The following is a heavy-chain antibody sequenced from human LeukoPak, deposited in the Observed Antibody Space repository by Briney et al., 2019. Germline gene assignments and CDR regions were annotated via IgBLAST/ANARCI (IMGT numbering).Heavy chain of an antibody. D-gene: IGHD5-18*01. J-gene: IGHJ4*02. CDR2: ISWNSGSI. CDR3: AKVRRGYSYGETDY. CDR1: GFTFDDYA. V-gene: IGHV3-9*01. Sequence: GGSLRLSCAASGFTFDDYAMHWVRHAPGKGLEWVSGISWNSGSIGYADSVKGRFTISRDNAKNSLYLQMNSLRAEDTALYYCAKVRRGYSYGETDYWGQGTLVTVSS.